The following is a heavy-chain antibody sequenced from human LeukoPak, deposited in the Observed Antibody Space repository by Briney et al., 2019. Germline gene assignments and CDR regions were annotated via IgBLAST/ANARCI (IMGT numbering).Heavy chain of an antibody. D-gene: IGHD3-3*01. CDR2: IVGSGCRT. CDR3: AKDHTDSDFWNGFGYMDV. V-gene: IGHV3-23*01. Sequence: GGSLRLSCAASGFTFSTYAMNWVRQAPGKGLEWVSTIVGSGCRTFYADSVKGGFTIARDNSKNTLYLQMNSLRAEDTAVYYCAKDHTDSDFWNGFGYMDVWGKGTTVTVSS. J-gene: IGHJ6*03. CDR1: GFTFSTYA.